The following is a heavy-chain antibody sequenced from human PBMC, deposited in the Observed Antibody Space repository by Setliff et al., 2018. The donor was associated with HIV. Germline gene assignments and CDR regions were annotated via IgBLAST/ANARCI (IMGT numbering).Heavy chain of an antibody. D-gene: IGHD2-8*01. CDR3: ARLRSSNGLFCLLDS. J-gene: IGHJ4*02. CDR1: GASVSDHH. V-gene: IGHV4-4*07. Sequence: ETLSLTCSVSGASVSDHHWTWIRQTAEKRLEYIGRIRFSGGSNYNPSLSSRVTMLVDTSNNQFSLRLKSVTSADTAVYYCARLRSSNGLFCLLDSWGQGTRVTAPQ. CDR2: IRFSGGS.